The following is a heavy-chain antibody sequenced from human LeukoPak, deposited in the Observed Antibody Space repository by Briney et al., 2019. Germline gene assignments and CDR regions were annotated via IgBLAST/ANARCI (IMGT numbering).Heavy chain of an antibody. D-gene: IGHD2-2*01. Sequence: GASVKVSCKASGGTFSSYAISWVRQAPGQGLEWMGGIIPIFGTANYAQKFQGRVTITADESTSTAYMELSSLRSEDTAVYYCAREGGPCSSNSCYEWNFDYWGQGTLVTVSS. V-gene: IGHV1-69*13. CDR1: GGTFSSYA. CDR2: IIPIFGTA. J-gene: IGHJ4*02. CDR3: AREGGPCSSNSCYEWNFDY.